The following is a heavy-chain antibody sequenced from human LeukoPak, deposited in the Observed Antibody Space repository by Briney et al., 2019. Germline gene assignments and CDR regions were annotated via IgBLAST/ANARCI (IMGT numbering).Heavy chain of an antibody. D-gene: IGHD2-21*02. CDR1: GYTFTGYY. Sequence: GASVKVSCKASGYTFTGYYMHWVRQAPGQGLEWMVRINPNSGGTNYAQKFQGRVTMTRDTSISTAYMELSRLRSDDTAVYYCARDPYCGGDCYLASWGQGTLVTVSS. CDR2: INPNSGGT. V-gene: IGHV1-2*06. J-gene: IGHJ5*02. CDR3: ARDPYCGGDCYLAS.